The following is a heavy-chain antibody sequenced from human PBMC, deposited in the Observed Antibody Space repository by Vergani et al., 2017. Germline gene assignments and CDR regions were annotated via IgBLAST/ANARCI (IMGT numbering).Heavy chain of an antibody. CDR2: IYYSGST. CDR3: ARSVYDYVGKDWFDP. D-gene: IGHD5/OR15-5a*01. CDR1: GGSISSYY. V-gene: IGHV4-59*01. Sequence: QVQLQESGPGLVKPSETLSLTCTVSGGSISSYYWSWIRQPPGKGLEWIGYIYYSGSTNYNPSLKSRVTISVDTSKNKFSLKLSSVTAADTAVYYCARSVYDYVGKDWFDPWGQGTLVTVSS. J-gene: IGHJ5*02.